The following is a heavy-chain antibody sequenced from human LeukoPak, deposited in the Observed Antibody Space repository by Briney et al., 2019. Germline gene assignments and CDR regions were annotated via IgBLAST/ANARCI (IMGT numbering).Heavy chain of an antibody. Sequence: SETLSLTCTVSGGSISSSSYYWGWIRQPPGKGLVWIGSIYYSGSTYYNPSLKSRVTISVDTSKNQFSLKLSSVTAEDTAVYYCARRGYDSSGYYHNYWGQGTLVTVSS. J-gene: IGHJ4*02. CDR2: IYYSGST. D-gene: IGHD3-22*01. V-gene: IGHV4-39*01. CDR3: ARRGYDSSGYYHNY. CDR1: GGSISSSSYY.